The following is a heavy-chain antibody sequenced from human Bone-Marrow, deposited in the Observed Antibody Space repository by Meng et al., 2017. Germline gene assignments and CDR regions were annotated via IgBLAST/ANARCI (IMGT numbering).Heavy chain of an antibody. CDR2: ISYDGSNK. CDR1: GFTFSSYA. Sequence: GESLKISCAASGFTFSSYAMHWVRQAPGKGLEWVAVISYDGSNKYYADSVKGRFTISRDNSKNTLYLQMNSLRAEDTAVYYCARTEGPFDYWGQGTLVTVSS. CDR3: ARTEGPFDY. D-gene: IGHD1-14*01. V-gene: IGHV3-30*04. J-gene: IGHJ4*02.